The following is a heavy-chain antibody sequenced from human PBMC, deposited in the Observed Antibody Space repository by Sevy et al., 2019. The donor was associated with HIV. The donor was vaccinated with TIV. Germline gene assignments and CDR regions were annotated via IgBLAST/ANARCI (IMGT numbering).Heavy chain of an antibody. CDR2: LSFGCGEI. CDR1: GFTFNKYS. CDR3: AREGCTKPHDY. J-gene: IGHJ4*02. Sequence: GGSLRLSCAASGFTFNKYSMSWVRQPPGKGLEWVATLSFGCGEINYADSVKGRFTISRDNSKNSFYLRMNNLRAEDTALYYCAREGCTKPHDYWGQGILVTVSS. V-gene: IGHV3-23*01. D-gene: IGHD2-8*01.